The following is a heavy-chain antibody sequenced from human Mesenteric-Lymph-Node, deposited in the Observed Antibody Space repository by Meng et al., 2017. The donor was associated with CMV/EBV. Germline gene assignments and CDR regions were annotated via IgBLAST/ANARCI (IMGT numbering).Heavy chain of an antibody. Sequence: GESLKISCAASGFTFSSFGMHWVRQAPGKGLEWVAFIRYDGSNKYYADSVKGRFTISRDNSKNTLYLQMNSLRAEDTAVYYCARNHMLTGYQNYYYYGMDVWGQGTTVTVSS. J-gene: IGHJ6*02. V-gene: IGHV3-30*02. CDR2: IRYDGSNK. D-gene: IGHD3-9*01. CDR1: GFTFSSFG. CDR3: ARNHMLTGYQNYYYYGMDV.